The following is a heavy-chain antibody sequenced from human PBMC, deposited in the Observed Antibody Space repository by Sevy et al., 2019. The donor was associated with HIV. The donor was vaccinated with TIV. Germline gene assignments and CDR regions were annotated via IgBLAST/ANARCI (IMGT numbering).Heavy chain of an antibody. V-gene: IGHV3-33*01. D-gene: IGHD3-22*01. J-gene: IGHJ4*02. CDR1: GFTFSNYA. CDR2: IWSDGAYQ. Sequence: GGSLRLSCAATGFTFSNYAMHWVRQAPGKGLEWVAIIWSDGAYQYHGDSVKGRFTSYRDNSKNRLYLKMNNVRVEDTAVYYCARGGYYYEHDAYYALDSWGQGTLVTVSS. CDR3: ARGGYYYEHDAYYALDS.